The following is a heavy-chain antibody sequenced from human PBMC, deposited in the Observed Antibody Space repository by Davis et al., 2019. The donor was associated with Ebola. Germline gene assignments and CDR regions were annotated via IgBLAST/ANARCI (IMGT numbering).Heavy chain of an antibody. CDR1: GFTFSNYG. CDR2: IAYDGKNK. CDR3: AKDLGTLAVAGLDY. J-gene: IGHJ4*02. Sequence: GESLKISCAASGFTFSNYGMRWVRQAPGKGLEWVAVIAYDGKNKYYVDSVKGRFTISRDNSKNTLYLQMNSLRAEDTAVYYCAKDLGTLAVAGLDYWGQGTLVTVSS. D-gene: IGHD6-19*01. V-gene: IGHV3-30*18.